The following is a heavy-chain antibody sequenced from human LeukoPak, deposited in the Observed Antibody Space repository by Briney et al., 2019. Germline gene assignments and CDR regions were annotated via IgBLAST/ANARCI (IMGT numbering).Heavy chain of an antibody. D-gene: IGHD3-22*01. Sequence: GGYLRLSCAASGFTFSSYSMNWVRQAPGKGLEWVSSISSSSTYIYYADSVKGRFTISRDNAKNSLYLQMNSLRAEDTAVYYCARDVYDSSGYYAIDYWGQGTLVTVSS. J-gene: IGHJ4*02. CDR3: ARDVYDSSGYYAIDY. V-gene: IGHV3-21*01. CDR2: ISSSSTYI. CDR1: GFTFSSYS.